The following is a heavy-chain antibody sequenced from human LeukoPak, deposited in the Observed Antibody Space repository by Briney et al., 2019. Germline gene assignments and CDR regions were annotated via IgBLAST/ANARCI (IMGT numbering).Heavy chain of an antibody. Sequence: HPGGSLRLSCAASGFTFSSYWMHWVRQAPGKGLVWVSRINSDGSSTSYADSVKGRFTISRDNAKNTPYLQMNSLRAEDTAVYYCATPRGSGSYLAFDYWGQGTLVTVSS. CDR2: INSDGSST. D-gene: IGHD1-26*01. CDR1: GFTFSSYW. J-gene: IGHJ4*02. CDR3: ATPRGSGSYLAFDY. V-gene: IGHV3-74*01.